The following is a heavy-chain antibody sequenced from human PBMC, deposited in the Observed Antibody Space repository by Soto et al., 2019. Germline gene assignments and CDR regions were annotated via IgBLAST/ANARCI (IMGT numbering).Heavy chain of an antibody. Sequence: GGSLTVSCKDSGHSFTTYWFVWVRAMLGKGLEWMGYIYPDDSETRYSPSVQGQVTISADKSINTAYLQWSSLKAAYTAIYYCATTQSSATFKPNYYDMHVCGQGTTVTVTS. CDR3: ATTQSSATFKPNYYDMHV. CDR1: GHSFTTYW. D-gene: IGHD3-10*01. V-gene: IGHV5-51*01. J-gene: IGHJ6*02. CDR2: IYPDDSET.